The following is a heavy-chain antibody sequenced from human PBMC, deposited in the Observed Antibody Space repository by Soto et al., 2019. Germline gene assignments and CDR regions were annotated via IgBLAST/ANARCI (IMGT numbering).Heavy chain of an antibody. Sequence: ASETLSLTCTVSCGSLSSGGYYWSWIRPHPGKGLECIGYIYYSGSTYYNPSLKSRVTISVDTSKNQFSLKLSSVTAADTAVYYCARSMVKYYDFWSGYPPYGMDVWGQGTTVTVSS. CDR2: IYYSGST. D-gene: IGHD3-3*01. V-gene: IGHV4-31*03. CDR3: ARSMVKYYDFWSGYPPYGMDV. J-gene: IGHJ6*02. CDR1: CGSLSSGGYY.